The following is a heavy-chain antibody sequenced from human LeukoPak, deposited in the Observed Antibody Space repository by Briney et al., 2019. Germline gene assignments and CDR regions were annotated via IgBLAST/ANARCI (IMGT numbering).Heavy chain of an antibody. CDR1: GFTFSSYA. CDR3: ASTGSYFGPWFDP. J-gene: IGHJ5*02. V-gene: IGHV3-30*04. D-gene: IGHD1-26*01. Sequence: PGGSLRLSCAASGFTFSSYAMHWVRQAPGKGLEWVAFISYDGSNKYYADSVKGRFTISRDNSKNTLYLRMNSLRAEDTAVYYCASTGSYFGPWFDPWGQGTLVTVSS. CDR2: ISYDGSNK.